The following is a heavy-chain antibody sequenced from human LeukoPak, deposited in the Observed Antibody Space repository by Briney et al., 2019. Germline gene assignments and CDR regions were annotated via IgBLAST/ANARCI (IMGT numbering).Heavy chain of an antibody. V-gene: IGHV3-23*01. Sequence: PGWSLRLSCAASGFTFSSYDMSWVRQAPGKGLEWVSAISGSGGSTYYADSVKGRFTISRDNSKNTLYLQMNSLRAEDTAVYYCAKDWCETNYGAPIDDAFDIWGQGTMVTVPS. D-gene: IGHD4-17*01. CDR2: ISGSGGST. J-gene: IGHJ3*02. CDR3: AKDWCETNYGAPIDDAFDI. CDR1: GFTFSSYD.